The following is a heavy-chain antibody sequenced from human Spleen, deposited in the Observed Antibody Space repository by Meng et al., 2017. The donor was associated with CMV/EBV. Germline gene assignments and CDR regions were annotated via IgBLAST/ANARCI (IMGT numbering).Heavy chain of an antibody. V-gene: IGHV4-4*07. D-gene: IGHD1-26*01. CDR2: IYTSGST. J-gene: IGHJ4*02. Sequence: LQESGPGLVKPSETLSLTCTVSGGSISSYYWSWIRQPAGKGLEWIGRIYTSGSTNYNPSLKSRVTMSVDTSKNQFSLKLSSVTAADTAVYYCARGPWGGSYSALPFDYWGQGTLVTVSS. CDR1: GGSISSYY. CDR3: ARGPWGGSYSALPFDY.